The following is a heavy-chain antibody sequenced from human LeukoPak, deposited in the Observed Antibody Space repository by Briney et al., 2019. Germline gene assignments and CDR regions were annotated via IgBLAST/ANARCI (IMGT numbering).Heavy chain of an antibody. Sequence: GGSLRLSCAASGFRFVSVEMNWVRQAPGKGLEWIAYMTGGRSFVYYADSVAGRFSIFRDNTGNVLYLQIDSLRAEDTAVYYRAKTEGWHHDYWGQGTLVTVSS. CDR1: GFRFVSVE. CDR3: AKTEGWHHDY. CDR2: MTGGRSFV. J-gene: IGHJ4*02. V-gene: IGHV3-48*03. D-gene: IGHD6-19*01.